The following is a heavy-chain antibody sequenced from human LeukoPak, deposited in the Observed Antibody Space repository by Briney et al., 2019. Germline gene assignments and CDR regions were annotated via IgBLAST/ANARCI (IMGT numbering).Heavy chain of an antibody. Sequence: ASVKVSCKASGYTFTSYGISWARQAPGQGLEWMGWISAYNGNTNYAQKLQGRVTMTTDTSTSTAYMELRSLRSDDTAVYYCARVNGCSGGSCGWFDPWGQGTLVTVSS. D-gene: IGHD2-15*01. CDR2: ISAYNGNT. CDR1: GYTFTSYG. CDR3: ARVNGCSGGSCGWFDP. J-gene: IGHJ5*02. V-gene: IGHV1-18*01.